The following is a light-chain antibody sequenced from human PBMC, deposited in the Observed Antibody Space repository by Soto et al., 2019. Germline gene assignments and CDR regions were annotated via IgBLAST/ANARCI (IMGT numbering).Light chain of an antibody. J-gene: IGKJ1*01. V-gene: IGKV4-1*01. CDR3: HQYINAPWT. CDR1: QSVLYSSNNNNY. Sequence: DFVMTQSPDSLAVSLGERATINCKSSQSVLYSSNNNNYLSWYQQKPGQPPKLLIYWASTRESWVPDRFSGSGSGTDFTLTISSLQAEDVAVYYCHQYINAPWTFGQGTKVEIK. CDR2: WAS.